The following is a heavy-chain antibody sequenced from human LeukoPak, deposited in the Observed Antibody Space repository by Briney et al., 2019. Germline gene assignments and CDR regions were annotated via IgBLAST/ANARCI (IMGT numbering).Heavy chain of an antibody. D-gene: IGHD6-19*01. Sequence: SVKVSCMASGGTFSSYAISWVRQAPGQGLEWMGGIIPIFGTANYAQKFQGRVTITADESTSTAYMELSSLRSEDTAVYYCARDSSGWYTSLGYWGQGTLVTVSS. CDR2: IIPIFGTA. CDR1: GGTFSSYA. J-gene: IGHJ4*02. CDR3: ARDSSGWYTSLGY. V-gene: IGHV1-69*01.